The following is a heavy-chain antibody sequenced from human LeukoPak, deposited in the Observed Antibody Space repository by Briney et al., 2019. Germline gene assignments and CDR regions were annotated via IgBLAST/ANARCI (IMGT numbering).Heavy chain of an antibody. J-gene: IGHJ4*02. V-gene: IGHV3-21*01. CDR2: ISSSSSYI. CDR1: GFTFSSYS. CDR3: ARDRVNGGYFDY. D-gene: IGHD3-10*01. Sequence: PGGSLRLSCAASGFTFSSYSMNWVRQAPGKGLEWVSSISSSSSYIYYADSVKGRFTISRDNAKNSLYLQMNSQRAEDTAVYYCARDRVNGGYFDYWGQGTLVTVSS.